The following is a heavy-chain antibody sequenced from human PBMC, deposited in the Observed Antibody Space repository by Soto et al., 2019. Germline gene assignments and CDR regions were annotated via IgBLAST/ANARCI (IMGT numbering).Heavy chain of an antibody. CDR3: ARLDVGRRDGYNRAQDYYYGMDV. D-gene: IGHD5-12*01. Sequence: EVQLVQSGAEVKKPGESLKISCKSSGYSFTSYWIGWVRQMPGKGLEWMGIIYPGDSDTRYSPSFQGQVTISADKSITTAYLQWSSLKASDTAMYYCARLDVGRRDGYNRAQDYYYGMDVWGQGTTVTVSS. V-gene: IGHV5-51*01. J-gene: IGHJ6*02. CDR2: IYPGDSDT. CDR1: GYSFTSYW.